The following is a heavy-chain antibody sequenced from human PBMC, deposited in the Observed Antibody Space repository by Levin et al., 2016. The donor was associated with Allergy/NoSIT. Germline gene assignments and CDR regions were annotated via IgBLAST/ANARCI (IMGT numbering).Heavy chain of an antibody. CDR3: ARDYCSKGVCFDY. Sequence: GESLKISCAVSGFTFSSYAMAWLRRAPGKGLEWVSGISGNGVTTYYTDSVKGRFTISRDNTKNTLYLQMNNLRADDTAVYYCARDYCSKGVCFDYWGQGSLVTVSS. CDR1: GFTFSSYA. D-gene: IGHD2-8*01. CDR2: ISGNGVTT. V-gene: IGHV3-23*01. J-gene: IGHJ4*02.